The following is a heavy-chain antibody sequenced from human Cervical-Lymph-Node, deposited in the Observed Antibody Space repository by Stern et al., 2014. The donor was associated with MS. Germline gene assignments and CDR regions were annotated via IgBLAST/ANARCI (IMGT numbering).Heavy chain of an antibody. CDR2: ISSSSSYI. D-gene: IGHD5-24*01. V-gene: IGHV3-21*01. J-gene: IGHJ3*02. Sequence: EVQLEESGGGLVKPGGSLRLSCAASGFTFSSYSMNWVRQAPGKGLEWVSSISSSSSYIYYADSVKGRFTISRDNAKNSLYLQMNSLRAEDTAVYYCAREEMATSNAFDIWGQGTMVTVSS. CDR3: AREEMATSNAFDI. CDR1: GFTFSSYS.